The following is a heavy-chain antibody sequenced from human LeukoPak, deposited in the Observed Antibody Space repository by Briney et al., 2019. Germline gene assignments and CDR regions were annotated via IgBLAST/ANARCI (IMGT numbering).Heavy chain of an antibody. V-gene: IGHV3-30*18. D-gene: IGHD4-11*01. Sequence: GGSLRLSCAASGFTFSSYGMRWVRQAPGKGLEWVAVISYDGSNKYYADSVKGRFTISRDNSKNTLYLQMNSLRAEDTAVYYCAKELTVAFDYWGQGTLVTVSS. CDR2: ISYDGSNK. J-gene: IGHJ4*02. CDR3: AKELTVAFDY. CDR1: GFTFSSYG.